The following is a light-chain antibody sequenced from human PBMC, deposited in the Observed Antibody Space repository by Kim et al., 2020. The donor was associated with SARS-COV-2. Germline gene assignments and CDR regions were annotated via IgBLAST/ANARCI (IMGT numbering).Light chain of an antibody. CDR1: QSVSSNY. Sequence: EIVLTQSPATLSLSPGERATLFCRASQSVSSNYLAWFQQTPGQAPSLLSDEASNRAPGIPDRGSGSGSATDFTLTISRVETEDSVIYYCQQYERAPYNFAQGTKLEI. J-gene: IGKJ2*01. V-gene: IGKV3-20*01. CDR3: QQYERAPYN. CDR2: EAS.